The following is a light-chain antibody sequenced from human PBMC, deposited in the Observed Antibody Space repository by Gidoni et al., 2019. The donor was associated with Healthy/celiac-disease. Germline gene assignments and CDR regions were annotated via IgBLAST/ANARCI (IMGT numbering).Light chain of an antibody. J-gene: IGKJ1*01. CDR1: QSISSY. Sequence: DIQMTQSPSSLSASVGDRVTITCRASQSISSYLNWYQQKPGKAPKLLIYAASSLQSGVPSRFSGSGSGTDFTLTIRSLQPEYFATYYCQQSYSTPPTFGQGTKVEIK. V-gene: IGKV1-39*01. CDR2: AAS. CDR3: QQSYSTPPT.